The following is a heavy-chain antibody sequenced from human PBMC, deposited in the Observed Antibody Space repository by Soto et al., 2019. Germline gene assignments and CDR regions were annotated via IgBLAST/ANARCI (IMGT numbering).Heavy chain of an antibody. V-gene: IGHV2-5*02. CDR2: IYWEADE. D-gene: IGHD1-1*01. Sequence: QITLKESGPTLVKPTQTLTLTCTFPGFALRARGVSVAWINQPKGKALEWLAQIYWEADERYSPSLKSRLTITKDTSKNQVVLSMTIMDPVDTATYYGTYISGNWSHMHIWGQGTMVTVSS. J-gene: IGHJ3*02. CDR1: GFALRARGVS. CDR3: TYISGNWSHMHI.